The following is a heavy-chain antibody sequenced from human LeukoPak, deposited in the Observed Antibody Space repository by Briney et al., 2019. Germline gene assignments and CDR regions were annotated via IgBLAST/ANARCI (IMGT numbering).Heavy chain of an antibody. Sequence: GGSLRLSCAASGFTFRSYWMHWVRQAPGKGLVWVSRINSDGSDTSYADSVKGRFTISRDNAKNTVYLQMNSLRAEDTAMYYCAREYFDPSDYYYYMDVWGKGTTVTVSS. CDR1: GFTFRSYW. D-gene: IGHD3-9*01. CDR3: AREYFDPSDYYYYMDV. J-gene: IGHJ6*03. V-gene: IGHV3-74*01. CDR2: INSDGSDT.